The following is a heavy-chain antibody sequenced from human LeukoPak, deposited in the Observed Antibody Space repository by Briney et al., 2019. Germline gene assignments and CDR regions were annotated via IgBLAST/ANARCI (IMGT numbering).Heavy chain of an antibody. J-gene: IGHJ4*02. V-gene: IGHV3-23*01. Sequence: GGSLRLTCAVSGITLSNYGMSWVRQAPGKGLEWVAGISGSGGSTNYADSVKGRFTISRDNPKNTLFLQMNSLRAEDTAVYFCAKRGVVIRVILVGFHKETYYFDSWGQGALVTVSS. CDR1: GITLSNYG. D-gene: IGHD3-22*01. CDR3: AKRGVVIRVILVGFHKETYYFDS. CDR2: ISGSGGST.